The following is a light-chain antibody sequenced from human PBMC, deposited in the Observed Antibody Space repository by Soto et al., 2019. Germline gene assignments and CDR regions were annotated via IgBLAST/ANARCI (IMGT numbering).Light chain of an antibody. Sequence: QSVLTQQPSVSGAPGQRVTISCTGISSNIGAGYDVHWYQQLPGTAPKLLIYGNSNRPSGVSDRFSGSKSGNTASLTISGLQAEDDAEYYCCAYVGRYSFVFGTGTKVTVL. CDR3: CAYVGRYSFV. CDR1: SSNIGAGYD. J-gene: IGLJ1*01. V-gene: IGLV1-40*01. CDR2: GNS.